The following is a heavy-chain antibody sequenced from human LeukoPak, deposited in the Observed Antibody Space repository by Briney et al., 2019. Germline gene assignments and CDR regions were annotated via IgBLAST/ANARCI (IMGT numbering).Heavy chain of an antibody. D-gene: IGHD3-3*01. J-gene: IGHJ6*03. CDR2: ISPYNGNT. Sequence: GASVKVSCKAPGYTFSTYVITWVRQAPGQGLEWLGWISPYNGNTNYTQKLQGRITMTTDTSTSTAYMELRSLRSDDTAVYYCARPAMPYYAFWSDSYLDVWGKGTTVTVSS. CDR1: GYTFSTYV. V-gene: IGHV1-18*01. CDR3: ARPAMPYYAFWSDSYLDV.